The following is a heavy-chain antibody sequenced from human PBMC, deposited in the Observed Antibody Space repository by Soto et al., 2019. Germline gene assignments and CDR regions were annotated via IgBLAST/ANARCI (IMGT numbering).Heavy chain of an antibody. D-gene: IGHD6-25*01. V-gene: IGHV5-51*01. Sequence: GESLKISCKGSGYSFTSYWIGWVRQMPGKGLEWMGIIYPGDSDTRYSPSFQGQVTISADRSNSTAFLQWSSLKASDTAMYYCARQGSDAEGFDHWGQRTLVTAS. CDR1: GYSFTSYW. CDR2: IYPGDSDT. CDR3: ARQGSDAEGFDH. J-gene: IGHJ4*02.